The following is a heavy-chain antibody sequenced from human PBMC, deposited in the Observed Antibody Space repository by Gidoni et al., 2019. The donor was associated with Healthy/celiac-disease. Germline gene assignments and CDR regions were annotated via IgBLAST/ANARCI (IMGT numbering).Heavy chain of an antibody. J-gene: IGHJ4*02. Sequence: QLQLQESGPGLVKPSETLSLTGTVSGGSISSSSYYWGWIRQPPGKGLEWIGSIYYSGGTYYTPSLKSRVTISVDTSKNQFSLKLSSVTAADTAVYYCASLITMVRSNIDYWGQGPLVTVSS. CDR1: GGSISSSSYY. D-gene: IGHD3-10*01. CDR3: ASLITMVRSNIDY. CDR2: IYYSGGT. V-gene: IGHV4-39*01.